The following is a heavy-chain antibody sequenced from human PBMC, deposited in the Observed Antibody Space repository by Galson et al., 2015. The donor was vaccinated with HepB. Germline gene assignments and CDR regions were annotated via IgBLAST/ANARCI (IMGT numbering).Heavy chain of an antibody. CDR3: ARPQKFGYPQPHAFDI. CDR1: GFTFTTSW. V-gene: IGHV5-51*03. J-gene: IGHJ3*02. Sequence: QSGAEVKKPGESLKISCKGSGFTFTTSWIAWVRQMPGKGLEWMGIIYPGDSDTRYSPSFQGQVTISADKSINTAFLQWSGLKTSDTAMYYCARPQKFGYPQPHAFDIWGQGTMVTVSS. CDR2: IYPGDSDT. D-gene: IGHD3-22*01.